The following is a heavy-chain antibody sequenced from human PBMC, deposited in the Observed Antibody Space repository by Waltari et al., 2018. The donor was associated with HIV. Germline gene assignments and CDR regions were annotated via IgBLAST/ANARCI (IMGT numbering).Heavy chain of an antibody. D-gene: IGHD3-10*01. V-gene: IGHV3-9*01. Sequence: EVQLEESGGALVQPGGSLRLSCAASGFAFSEHAIHWVRQVPGKGLEWVSGISWNSATIGYGDSVKGRFTISRDNAKNSVYLEMNGLTPEDTALYYCARDARGHYYYYTMDVWGQGTTVIVSS. CDR3: ARDARGHYYYYTMDV. J-gene: IGHJ6*02. CDR2: ISWNSATI. CDR1: GFAFSEHA.